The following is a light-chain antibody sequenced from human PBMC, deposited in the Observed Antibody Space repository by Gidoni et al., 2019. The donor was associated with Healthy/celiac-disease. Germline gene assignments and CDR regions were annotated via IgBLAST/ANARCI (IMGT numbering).Light chain of an antibody. CDR1: SSNIGSNT. CDR3: AAWDDSLNGLV. J-gene: IGLJ2*01. V-gene: IGLV1-44*01. Sequence: QSVLPQPPSASGTPGQRVTISCSGSSSNIGSNTVNWYQPRPGAAPKLLIYSNNQRPSGFPDRFSGSKSGTSAPLAISGLQSEDEADYYCAAWDDSLNGLVFGGGTKLTVL. CDR2: SNN.